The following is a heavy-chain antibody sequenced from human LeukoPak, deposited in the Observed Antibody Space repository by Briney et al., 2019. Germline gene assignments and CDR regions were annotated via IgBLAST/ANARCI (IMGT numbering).Heavy chain of an antibody. D-gene: IGHD3-3*01. Sequence: GGSLRLSCAAFGFTFSGYWMHWVRQAPEKGLMLVSRIYNGGGGTTYAESVKGGFTISRDNAKNTLYLQMNSLRPEDTAVYYCARGGGWDADFGVITHMDVWGKGTTVTVSS. CDR3: ARGGGWDADFGVITHMDV. CDR1: GFTFSGYW. J-gene: IGHJ6*03. V-gene: IGHV3-74*01. CDR2: IYNGGGGT.